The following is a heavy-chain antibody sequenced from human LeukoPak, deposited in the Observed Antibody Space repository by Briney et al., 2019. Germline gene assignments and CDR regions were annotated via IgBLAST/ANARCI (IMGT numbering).Heavy chain of an antibody. D-gene: IGHD3-10*01. Sequence: GGSLRLSCVASGFTFGSYWMHWVRQAPGKGPAWVSRISGDGGTYYADSVKGRFTISRDNAKNTLYLQMNSLRAEDTAVYYCARDLVSGSGSYGHWGQGTLVTVSS. J-gene: IGHJ4*02. CDR3: ARDLVSGSGSYGH. V-gene: IGHV3-74*01. CDR1: GFTFGSYW. CDR2: ISGDGGT.